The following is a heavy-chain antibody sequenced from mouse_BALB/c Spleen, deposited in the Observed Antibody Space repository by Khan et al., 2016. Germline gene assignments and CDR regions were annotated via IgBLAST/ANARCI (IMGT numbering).Heavy chain of an antibody. J-gene: IGHJ3*01. Sequence: QIQLVQSGPELKKPGETVKISCKASGYTFTDYSMHWVKQAPGKGLKGMGWINTETGEPTYADDFKGRFAFSLETSDSTAYQHINNLQNEDTAPYFCASELTTFAYCGQGTLVTVSA. CDR1: GYTFTDYS. CDR2: INTETGEP. D-gene: IGHD2-1*01. CDR3: ASELTTFAY. V-gene: IGHV9-2-1*01.